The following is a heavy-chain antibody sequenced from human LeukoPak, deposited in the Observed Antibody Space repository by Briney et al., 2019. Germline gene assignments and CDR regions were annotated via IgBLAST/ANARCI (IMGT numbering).Heavy chain of an antibody. CDR1: GGSFSGYY. V-gene: IGHV4-34*01. CDR2: INHSGGT. Sequence: SETLSLTCAVYGGSFSGYYWSWIRQPPGKGLEWIGEINHSGGTNYNPSLKSRVTISVDTSKNQFSLKLSSVTAADTAVYYCARGRGSGGYYYYYYGMDVWGQGTTVTVSS. CDR3: ARGRGSGGYYYYYYGMDV. J-gene: IGHJ6*02. D-gene: IGHD3-16*01.